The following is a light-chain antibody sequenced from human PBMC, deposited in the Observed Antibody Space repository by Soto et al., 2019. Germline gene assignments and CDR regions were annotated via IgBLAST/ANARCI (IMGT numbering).Light chain of an antibody. J-gene: IGKJ5*01. CDR3: QQTYSSPIT. CDR2: GAS. CDR1: QSVSSY. V-gene: IGKV3-20*01. Sequence: EIVLTQSPGTLSLSPGERATLSCRAGQSVSSYLAWYQQKPGQAPRLLIYGASSRATGIPDRFSGSGSGTDFTLTISNLQPEDFAGYYCQQTYSSPITFGQGTRLEIK.